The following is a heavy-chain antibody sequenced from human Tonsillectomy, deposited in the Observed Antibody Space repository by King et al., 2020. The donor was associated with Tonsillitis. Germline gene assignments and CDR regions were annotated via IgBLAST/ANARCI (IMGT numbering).Heavy chain of an antibody. CDR3: ARELRYVAMDV. CDR1: GGSVSSGSYY. Sequence: VQLQESGPGLVKPSETLSLTCTVSGGSVSSGSYYWSWIRQPPGHGLEWIGYIYYSGSTIYNPSLKSRVTLSLDTSKNQFSLKLSSVTAADTAVYYCARELRYVAMDVWGQGTTVTVSS. CDR2: IYYSGST. D-gene: IGHD3-9*01. J-gene: IGHJ6*02. V-gene: IGHV4-61*01.